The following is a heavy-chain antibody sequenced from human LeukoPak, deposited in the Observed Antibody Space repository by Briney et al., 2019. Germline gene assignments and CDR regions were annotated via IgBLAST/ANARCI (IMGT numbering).Heavy chain of an antibody. CDR1: GFTFSDYY. CDR3: ARARAITGTTSFDY. J-gene: IGHJ4*02. V-gene: IGHV3-11*06. Sequence: PGGSLRLSCAASGFTFSDYYMTWIRQAPGKGLEWVSYISGGSGYTNYADSVKGRFTISRDNAKNSLYLQMNSLRVEDTAVYYCARARAITGTTSFDYWGQGTLVTVSS. D-gene: IGHD1-7*01. CDR2: ISGGSGYT.